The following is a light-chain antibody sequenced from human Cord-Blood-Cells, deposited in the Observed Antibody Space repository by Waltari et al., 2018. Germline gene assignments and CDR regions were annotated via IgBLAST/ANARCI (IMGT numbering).Light chain of an antibody. Sequence: DIQMTQSPSSLSASVGDRVTITCLASQSISSYLNLYQQKPGKAPKLLIYAASSLQSGVPSRFSGSGSGTDFTLTSSSLQPEDFATYYCQQSYSTPYSFGQGTKLEIK. J-gene: IGKJ2*03. CDR1: QSISSY. CDR2: AAS. V-gene: IGKV1-39*01. CDR3: QQSYSTPYS.